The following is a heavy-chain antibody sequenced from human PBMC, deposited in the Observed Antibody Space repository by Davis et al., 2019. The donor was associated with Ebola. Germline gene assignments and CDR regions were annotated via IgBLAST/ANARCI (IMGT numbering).Heavy chain of an antibody. J-gene: IGHJ4*02. CDR2: INPHNGNT. D-gene: IGHD6-19*01. V-gene: IGHV1-18*04. CDR3: ARDTSGIAVAGQ. Sequence: ASVKVSCKASGYTFTNYGITWVRQAPGQGLEWMGWINPHNGNTNYAQNVQGRVTMTTDTSTSTAYMEVGSLSSDDTAVYYCARDTSGIAVAGQWGQGTLVTVSS. CDR1: GYTFTNYG.